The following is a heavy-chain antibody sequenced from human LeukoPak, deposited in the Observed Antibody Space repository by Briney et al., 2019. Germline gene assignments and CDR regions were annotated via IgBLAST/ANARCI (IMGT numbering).Heavy chain of an antibody. CDR1: GGSISSYY. J-gene: IGHJ6*03. CDR3: ARGIAAAGTYYYMDV. V-gene: IGHV4-59*12. Sequence: SETLSLTCTVSGGSISSYYWSWIRQPPGKGLEWIGYIYHSGSTYYNPSLKSRVTISVDRSKNQFSLKLSSVTAADTAVYYCARGIAAAGTYYYMDVWGKGTTVTVSS. CDR2: IYHSGST. D-gene: IGHD6-13*01.